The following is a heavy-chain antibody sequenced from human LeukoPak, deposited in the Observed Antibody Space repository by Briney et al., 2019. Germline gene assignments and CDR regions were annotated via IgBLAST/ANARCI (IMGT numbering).Heavy chain of an antibody. CDR1: GFTVSSNY. D-gene: IGHD2-15*01. Sequence: GGSLRLSCAASGFTVSSNYMSWVRQAPGKGLEWVSLLYSGGSTYYAESVKGGFTISRDTSKNRLYLQMNSLRAEDTAVFYCARLYCSGGSCYSIDYWGQGTLVTVSS. CDR2: LYSGGST. V-gene: IGHV3-66*04. J-gene: IGHJ4*02. CDR3: ARLYCSGGSCYSIDY.